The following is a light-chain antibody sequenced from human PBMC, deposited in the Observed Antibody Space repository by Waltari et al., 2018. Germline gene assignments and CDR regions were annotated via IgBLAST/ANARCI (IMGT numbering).Light chain of an antibody. CDR1: WSNIGTNV. V-gene: IGLV1-44*01. Sequence: QSLLTQPPSASGTPGQTVTISCSGSWSNIGTNVVSWYQQLPGTAPKLLIHSNKQRPSGVPDRFSCSKSGTSASLAISELQSADEADYYCSAWDDSLNGHVIFGGGTKLTVL. J-gene: IGLJ2*01. CDR3: SAWDDSLNGHVI. CDR2: SNK.